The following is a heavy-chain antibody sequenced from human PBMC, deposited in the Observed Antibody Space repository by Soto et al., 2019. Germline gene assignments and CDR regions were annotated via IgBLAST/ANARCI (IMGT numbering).Heavy chain of an antibody. V-gene: IGHV3-23*01. CDR1: GFTFSSYA. J-gene: IGHJ4*02. Sequence: EVQLLESGGGLVQPGGSLRLSCAASGFTFSSYAMSWVRQAPGKGLEWVSAISGSGGSTYYADSVKGRFTISRDNSKNTLYLQMNSLRAEDTAVYYCATLDNCSGGSCYDVGFDYWGQGTLVTVSS. CDR3: ATLDNCSGGSCYDVGFDY. D-gene: IGHD2-15*01. CDR2: ISGSGGST.